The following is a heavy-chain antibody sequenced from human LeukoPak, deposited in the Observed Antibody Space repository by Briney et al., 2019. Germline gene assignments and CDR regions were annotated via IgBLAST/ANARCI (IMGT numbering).Heavy chain of an antibody. Sequence: GASVKVSCKASGYTFTSYDIDWVRQATGQGLEWMGWMNPNSNNTGYAQKFQGRVTMTRNTSISTAYMELSSLRSEDTAVYYCARVNYYDTRGAFDVWGQGTMVTVSS. CDR3: ARVNYYDTRGAFDV. CDR2: MNPNSNNT. V-gene: IGHV1-8*01. J-gene: IGHJ3*01. CDR1: GYTFTSYD. D-gene: IGHD3-22*01.